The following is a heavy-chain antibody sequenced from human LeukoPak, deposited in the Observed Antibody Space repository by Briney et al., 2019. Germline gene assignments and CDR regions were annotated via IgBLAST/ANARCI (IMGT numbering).Heavy chain of an antibody. J-gene: IGHJ4*02. CDR3: ARDQYYYDSSGYYYYSDY. Sequence: QPGGSLRLSCAASGFTFTSYWMSWVRQAPGKGLEWVANIKQDGSEKYYVDSVKGRFTISRDNTKNPLYLQMNSLRAEDTAVYYCARDQYYYDSSGYYYYSDYWGQGTLVTVSS. D-gene: IGHD3-22*01. V-gene: IGHV3-7*04. CDR1: GFTFTSYW. CDR2: IKQDGSEK.